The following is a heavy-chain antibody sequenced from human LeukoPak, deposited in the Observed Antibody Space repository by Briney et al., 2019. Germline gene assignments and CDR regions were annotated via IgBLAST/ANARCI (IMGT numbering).Heavy chain of an antibody. CDR1: GFTFSSYG. J-gene: IGHJ4*02. CDR2: ISNSGDNT. Sequence: GGTLRLSCAASGFTFSSYGMSWVRQAPGKGLEWVSGISNSGDNTYYADFAKGRFTISRDNSENTLYLQMNSLRVEDTAVYYCRYYDSSGSIDFWGQGTLVTASS. D-gene: IGHD3-22*01. CDR3: RYYDSSGSIDF. V-gene: IGHV3-23*01.